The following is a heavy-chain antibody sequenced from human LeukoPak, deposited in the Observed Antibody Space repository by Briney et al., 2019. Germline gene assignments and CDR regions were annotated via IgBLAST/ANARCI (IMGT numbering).Heavy chain of an antibody. CDR1: GYTFTGYY. V-gene: IGHV1-2*02. J-gene: IGHJ4*02. CDR3: ARASLGATLSDPHDY. CDR2: INPNSGGT. Sequence: RASVKVSCKASGYTFTGYYMHWVRQAPGQGLEWMGWINPNSGGTNYAQKFQGRVTMTRDTSISTAYMELSRLRSDDTAVYYCARASLGATLSDPHDYWGQGTLVTVSS. D-gene: IGHD1-26*01.